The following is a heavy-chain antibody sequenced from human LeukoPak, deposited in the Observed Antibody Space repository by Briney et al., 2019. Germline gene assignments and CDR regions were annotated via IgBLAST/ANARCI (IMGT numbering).Heavy chain of an antibody. CDR1: GFSFSRYA. CDR2: ISSSGSTI. J-gene: IGHJ5*02. D-gene: IGHD3-9*01. Sequence: LPGGSLRLSCAASGFSFSRYAVNWVRQAPGKGLEWVSYISSSGSTIYYADSVKGRFTISRDNSKNTLYLQMNSLRAEDTAVYYCAKPRRRYDILTGYWEPPWGQGTLVTVSS. V-gene: IGHV3-48*01. CDR3: AKPRRRYDILTGYWEPP.